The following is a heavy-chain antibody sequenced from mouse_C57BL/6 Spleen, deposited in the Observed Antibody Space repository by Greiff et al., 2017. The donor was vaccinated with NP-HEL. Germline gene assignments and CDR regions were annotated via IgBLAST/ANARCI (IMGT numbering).Heavy chain of an antibody. CDR2: IYPGSGST. CDR3: ARSGDYDVMDY. J-gene: IGHJ4*01. CDR1: GYTFTSYW. Sequence: QVQLQQSGAELVKPGASVKMSCKASGYTFTSYWITWVKQRPGQGLEWIGDIYPGSGSTNYNEKFKSKATLTVDTSSSTAYMQLSSLTSEDSAVYYCARSGDYDVMDYWGQGTSVTVSS. D-gene: IGHD3-2*02. V-gene: IGHV1-55*01.